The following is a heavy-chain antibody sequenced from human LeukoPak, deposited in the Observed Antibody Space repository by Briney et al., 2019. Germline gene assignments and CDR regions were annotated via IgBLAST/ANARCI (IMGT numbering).Heavy chain of an antibody. V-gene: IGHV3-9*01. CDR3: AKDIGYYPYYFDY. Sequence: GGSLRLSCAASGFTFDDYAIHWVRQAPGKGLEWVSGISWNSGSIGYADSVKGRFTISRDNAKNSLYLQMNSLRAKDTALYYCAKDIGYYPYYFDYWGQGTLVTVSS. J-gene: IGHJ4*02. CDR2: ISWNSGSI. CDR1: GFTFDDYA. D-gene: IGHD3-22*01.